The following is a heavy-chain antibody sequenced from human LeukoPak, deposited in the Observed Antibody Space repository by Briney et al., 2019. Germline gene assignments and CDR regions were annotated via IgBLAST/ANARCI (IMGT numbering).Heavy chain of an antibody. CDR3: ARGSAQWLAYFDY. D-gene: IGHD6-19*01. J-gene: IGHJ4*02. V-gene: IGHV1-2*06. CDR2: INPNSGDA. CDR1: GYTFTGYY. Sequence: GASVKVSCKASGYTFTGYYMHWVRQAPGQGLEWMGRINPNSGDANYAQKFQGRVTMTRDMSISTAYMELSRLRSDDTAVYYCARGSAQWLAYFDYWGQGTLVTVSS.